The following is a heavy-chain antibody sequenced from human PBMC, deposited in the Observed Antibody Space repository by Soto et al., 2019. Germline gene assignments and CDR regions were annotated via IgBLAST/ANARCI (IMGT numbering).Heavy chain of an antibody. CDR3: TTGYEILTGYPDYYYYYYMDV. Sequence: EVQLVESGGGLVKPGGSLRLSCAASGFTFSNAWMSWVRQAPGKGLEWVGRIKSKTDGGTTDYAAPVKGRFTISTDDSKHTLYLQMNSLKTEDTAVYYFTTGYEILTGYPDYYYYYYMDVWGKGTTVTVSS. J-gene: IGHJ6*03. V-gene: IGHV3-15*01. CDR2: IKSKTDGGTT. D-gene: IGHD3-9*01. CDR1: GFTFSNAW.